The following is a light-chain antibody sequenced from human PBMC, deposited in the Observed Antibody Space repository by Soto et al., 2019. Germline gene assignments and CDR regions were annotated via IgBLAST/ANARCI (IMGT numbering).Light chain of an antibody. CDR1: SSDVGGYNY. Sequence: QSALTQPRSVSASPGQSVTISCTGTSSDVGGYNYVSWYQQYPGKAPKLMIYEVTKRPSRVPDRFSGSKSGNTASLTISGVQAEDEADYYCCSYAGRPYVFGTGTKVTVL. V-gene: IGLV2-11*01. CDR3: CSYAGRPYV. CDR2: EVT. J-gene: IGLJ1*01.